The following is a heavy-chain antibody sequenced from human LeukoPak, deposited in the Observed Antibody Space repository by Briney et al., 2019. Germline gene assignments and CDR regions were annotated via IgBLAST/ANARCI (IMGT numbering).Heavy chain of an antibody. CDR3: ARDLQSSGTFDY. V-gene: IGHV1-46*01. CDR1: GYTFINYQ. D-gene: IGHD1-26*01. J-gene: IGHJ4*02. Sequence: ASVKVSCKASGYTFINYQMYWVRQAPGQGLEWMGIIDPSGGSTSYAQKFQGRVTMTRDTSTSTVYMELSSLRSEDTALYYCARDLQSSGTFDYWGQGTLVTVSS. CDR2: IDPSGGST.